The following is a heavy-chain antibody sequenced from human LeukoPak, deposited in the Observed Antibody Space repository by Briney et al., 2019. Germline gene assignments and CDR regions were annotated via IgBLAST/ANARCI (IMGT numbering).Heavy chain of an antibody. CDR3: ARDLSGYSDYYFDY. CDR1: GYTFTSYD. D-gene: IGHD3-3*01. Sequence: ASVKVSCKASGYTFTSYDINWVRQATGQGLEWMGWMNPNTGNTGFAQKFQGRVTMTKDTSISTAYMELSSLRSEDTAVYYCARDLSGYSDYYFDYWGQGTPVTVSS. J-gene: IGHJ4*02. CDR2: MNPNTGNT. V-gene: IGHV1-8*01.